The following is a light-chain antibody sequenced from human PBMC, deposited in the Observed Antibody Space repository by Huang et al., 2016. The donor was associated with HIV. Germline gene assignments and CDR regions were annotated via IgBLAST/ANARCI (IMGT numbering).Light chain of an antibody. V-gene: IGKV1-33*01. CDR1: QDISNY. Sequence: DIQMTQSPSSLSPSVGDRVPITCQASQDISNYLNWYQQKPGKAPKLLIYDASNLETGVPSRFRGSGSGTYFTFTISSLQPEDIGTYYCQQYDDLPRTFGQGTKVDIK. CDR2: DAS. J-gene: IGKJ1*01. CDR3: QQYDDLPRT.